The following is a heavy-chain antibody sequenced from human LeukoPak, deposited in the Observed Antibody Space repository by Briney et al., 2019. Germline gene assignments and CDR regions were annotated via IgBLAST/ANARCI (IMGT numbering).Heavy chain of an antibody. D-gene: IGHD3-10*01. Sequence: SETLSLTCTVSGGSISSYYWSWIRQPPGKGLEWIGEINHSGSTNYNPSLKSRVTISVDTSKNQFSLKLSSVTAADTAVYYCARGLGDGSGSYWGYYYYYMDVWGKGTTVTVSS. CDR2: INHSGST. CDR3: ARGLGDGSGSYWGYYYYYMDV. J-gene: IGHJ6*03. V-gene: IGHV4-34*01. CDR1: GGSISSYY.